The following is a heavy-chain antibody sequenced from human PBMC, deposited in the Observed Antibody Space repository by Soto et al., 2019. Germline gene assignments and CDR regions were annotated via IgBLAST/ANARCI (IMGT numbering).Heavy chain of an antibody. Sequence: QVQLVESGGGVVQPGRSLRLSCAATGFTFSNYAMHWVRQAPGKGLEWVSIISYDGRDKYSADSVKGRFTISRDNSKHTLYLQMNSLRDEDTAVYYCARDPSASPQYYFDFWGQGTLVTVSS. CDR2: ISYDGRDK. J-gene: IGHJ4*02. CDR1: GFTFSNYA. CDR3: ARDPSASPQYYFDF. V-gene: IGHV3-30*04.